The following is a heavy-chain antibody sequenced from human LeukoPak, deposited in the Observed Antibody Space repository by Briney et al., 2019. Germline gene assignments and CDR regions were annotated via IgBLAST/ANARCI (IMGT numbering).Heavy chain of an antibody. J-gene: IGHJ4*02. CDR1: GFTFSDYY. V-gene: IGHV3-11*01. Sequence: GGSVRLSCAASGFTFSDYYMSWIRQAPGKGLEWVSYISSSGSTIYYADSVKGRFTISRDNAKNSLYLQMNSLGAEDTAVYYCARDVKRSPFDYWGQGTLVTVSS. CDR3: ARDVKRSPFDY. CDR2: ISSSGSTI.